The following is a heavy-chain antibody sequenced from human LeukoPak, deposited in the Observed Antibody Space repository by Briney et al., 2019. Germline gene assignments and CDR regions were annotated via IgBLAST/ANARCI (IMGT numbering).Heavy chain of an antibody. CDR3: ATGDYGADAFDI. CDR1: GYTFTSYA. J-gene: IGHJ3*02. Sequence: ASVKVSCKASGYTFTSYAMHWVRQAPGQRLEWMGWINAGNGNTKYSQKFQGRVTITRDTSASTAYMELSSLRSEDTAVYYCATGDYGADAFDIWGQGTMVTVSS. D-gene: IGHD4-17*01. CDR2: INAGNGNT. V-gene: IGHV1-3*01.